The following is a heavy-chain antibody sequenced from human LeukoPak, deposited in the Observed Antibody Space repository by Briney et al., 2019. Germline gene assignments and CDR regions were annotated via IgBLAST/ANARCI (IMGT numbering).Heavy chain of an antibody. CDR1: GFTFSSYG. V-gene: IGHV3-23*01. J-gene: IGHJ4*02. CDR3: AKDRGRERLIDY. D-gene: IGHD1-1*01. Sequence: GGSLRLSCAASGFTFSSYGMHWVRQAPGKGLEWVSAISGSGGSTYYADSVKGRFTISRDNSKNTLYLQMNSLRAEDTAVYYCAKDRGRERLIDYWGQGTLVTVSS. CDR2: ISGSGGST.